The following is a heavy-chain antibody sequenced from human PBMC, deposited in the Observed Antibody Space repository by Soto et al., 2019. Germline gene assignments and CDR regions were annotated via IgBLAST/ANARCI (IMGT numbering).Heavy chain of an antibody. V-gene: IGHV3-21*06. J-gene: IGHJ4*02. CDR1: GFTFTRYS. CDR2: ISSTTNYI. Sequence: TVGSLRLSCAASGFTFTRYSMNWVRQAPGKGLEWVSSISSTTNYIHYGDSMKGRFTISRDNAKNSLYLEMNSLRAEDTAVYYCARESEDLTSNFDYWGQGTLVTVSS. CDR3: ARESEDLTSNFDY.